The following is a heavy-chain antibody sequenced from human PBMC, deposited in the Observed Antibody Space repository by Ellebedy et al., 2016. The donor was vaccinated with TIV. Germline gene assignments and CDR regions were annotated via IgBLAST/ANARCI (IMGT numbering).Heavy chain of an antibody. Sequence: GGSLRLSXAASGFTFSSYSMNWVRQAPGKGLEWVSYISSSSSTIYYADSVKGRFTISRDNAKNSLYLQMNSLRDEDTAVYYCARDPGPYYYDSSGYFDYWGQGTLVTVSS. CDR1: GFTFSSYS. J-gene: IGHJ4*02. CDR3: ARDPGPYYYDSSGYFDY. V-gene: IGHV3-48*02. D-gene: IGHD3-22*01. CDR2: ISSSSSTI.